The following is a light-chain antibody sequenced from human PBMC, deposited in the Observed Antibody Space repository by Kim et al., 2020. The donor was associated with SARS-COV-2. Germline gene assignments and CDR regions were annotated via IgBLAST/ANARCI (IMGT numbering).Light chain of an antibody. CDR3: QQLNSYPQT. V-gene: IGKV1-9*01. CDR1: QGISSY. Sequence: ASVGDRVTITCRASQGISSYLTWYPQNAGKAPKLLIYAASTVQSGVPSRFSGSGSGTDFTLTISSLQPKDFATYYCQQLNSYPQTFGQGTKVDIK. J-gene: IGKJ1*01. CDR2: AAS.